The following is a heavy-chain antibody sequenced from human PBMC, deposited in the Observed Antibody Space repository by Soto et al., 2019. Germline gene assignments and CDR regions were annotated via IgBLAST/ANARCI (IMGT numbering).Heavy chain of an antibody. CDR2: INPNSGGT. Sequence: ASVKVSFKASGYTFTGYYMHWLRQAPGQGLEWMGWINPNSGGTNYAQKFQGWVTMTRDTSISTAYMELSRLRSDDTAVYYCARDGLYYDFWSGSRQNYYYYYGMDVWGQGTTVTVS. V-gene: IGHV1-2*04. CDR1: GYTFTGYY. D-gene: IGHD3-3*01. CDR3: ARDGLYYDFWSGSRQNYYYYYGMDV. J-gene: IGHJ6*02.